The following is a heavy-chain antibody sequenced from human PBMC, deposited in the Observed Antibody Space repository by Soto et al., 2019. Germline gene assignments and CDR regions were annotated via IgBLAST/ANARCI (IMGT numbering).Heavy chain of an antibody. CDR1: GGTFSSYA. V-gene: IGHV1-69*06. Sequence: ASVKVSCKASGGTFSSYAISWVRQAPGQGLEWTGGIIPIFGTANYAQKFQGRVTITADKSTSTAYMELSSLGSEDTAVYYCATAAGITIFGVVLPYYYGMDVWGKGTTVTVSS. CDR2: IIPIFGTA. CDR3: ATAAGITIFGVVLPYYYGMDV. D-gene: IGHD3-3*01. J-gene: IGHJ6*04.